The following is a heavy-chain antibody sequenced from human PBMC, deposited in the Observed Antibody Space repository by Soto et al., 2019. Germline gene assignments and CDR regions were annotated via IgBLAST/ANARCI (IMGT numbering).Heavy chain of an antibody. CDR2: INAGNGNT. V-gene: IGHV1-3*01. CDR3: ARDQMLSSTVSLYYFDY. CDR1: GYTFTSYA. Sequence: ASVKVSCKASGYTFTSYAMHWVRQAPGQRLEWMGWINAGNGNTKYSQKFQGRVTITRDTSASTAYMELSSLRSEDTAVYYCARDQMLSSTVSLYYFDYWGQGTLVTVSS. J-gene: IGHJ4*02. D-gene: IGHD4-4*01.